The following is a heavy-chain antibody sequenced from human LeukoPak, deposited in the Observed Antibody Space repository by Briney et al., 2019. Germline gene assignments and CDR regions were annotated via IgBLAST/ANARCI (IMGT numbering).Heavy chain of an antibody. CDR2: IIPMFGMA. D-gene: IGHD3-16*01. CDR1: GGTFSIYG. CDR3: ARDFQRLRLGELLGYGMDV. V-gene: IGHV1-69*04. J-gene: IGHJ6*02. Sequence: SVTGSCKASGGTFSIYGINWVRQAPGQGLEWMGRIIPMFGMANCAQEFQGRVTITADKSTNTAYMELSSLRSEDTAMYYCARDFQRLRLGELLGYGMDVWGQGTTVTVSS.